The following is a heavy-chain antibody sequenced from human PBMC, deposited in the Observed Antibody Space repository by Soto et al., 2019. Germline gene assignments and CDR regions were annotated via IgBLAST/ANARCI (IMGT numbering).Heavy chain of an antibody. V-gene: IGHV4-31*03. CDR1: GGSISSGGYY. CDR3: ARWVVVPAAHGMDV. CDR2: IYYSGST. J-gene: IGHJ6*02. D-gene: IGHD2-2*01. Sequence: QVQLQESGPGLVKPSQTLSLTCTVSGGSISSGGYYWSWIRQHPGKGLEWIGYIYYSGSTYYNPSHKSRVTIAVDTSKNQFSLKLSSVTAADTAVYYCARWVVVPAAHGMDVWGQGTTVTVSS.